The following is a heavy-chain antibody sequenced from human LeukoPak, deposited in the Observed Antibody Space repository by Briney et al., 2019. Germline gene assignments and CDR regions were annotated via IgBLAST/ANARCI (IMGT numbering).Heavy chain of an antibody. D-gene: IGHD3-3*01. CDR3: ARVGFYDFWSGINFFDY. CDR2: ITSSSST. Sequence: GGSLRLSCAASRFTLSSYSVNWVRQAPGKGLEWVSSITSSSSTYYSDSVKGRFTISRDNAKNPLYLQMNSLRVEDTAVYYCARVGFYDFWSGINFFDYWGQGALVTVSS. V-gene: IGHV3-21*01. CDR1: RFTLSSYS. J-gene: IGHJ4*02.